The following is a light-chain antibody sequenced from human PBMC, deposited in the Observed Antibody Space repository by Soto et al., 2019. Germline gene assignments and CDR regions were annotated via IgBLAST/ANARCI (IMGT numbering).Light chain of an antibody. J-gene: IGKJ1*01. CDR1: QSISSY. V-gene: IGKV1-39*01. Sequence: DIQMTQSPSSLSASVGDRVTITCRASQSISSYLNWYQQKPGKAPKLLIYAASRLQSGVPARFSGSGSGTDFTLPISSLQPEDFATYYCQQSYSTPRTVGQGTKVEIK. CDR2: AAS. CDR3: QQSYSTPRT.